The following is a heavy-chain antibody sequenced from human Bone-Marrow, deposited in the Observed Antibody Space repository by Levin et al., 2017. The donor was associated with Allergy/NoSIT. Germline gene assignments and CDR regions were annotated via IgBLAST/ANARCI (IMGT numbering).Heavy chain of an antibody. CDR1: GYSFTNYW. D-gene: IGHD6-19*01. Sequence: KVSCKGSGYSFTNYWIGWVRQMPGKGLEWMGIIYPGDSDTRYSPSFQGQVTISADKSISTAYLQWSSLKASDTAMYYCARRVDSSGWYGIDYWGQGTLVTVSS. CDR2: IYPGDSDT. J-gene: IGHJ4*02. V-gene: IGHV5-51*01. CDR3: ARRVDSSGWYGIDY.